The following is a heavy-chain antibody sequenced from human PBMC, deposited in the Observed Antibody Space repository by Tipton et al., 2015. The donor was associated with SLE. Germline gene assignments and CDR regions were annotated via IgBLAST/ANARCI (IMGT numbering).Heavy chain of an antibody. CDR1: GGSISSSSYY. D-gene: IGHD3-3*01. CDR2: IYYSGST. J-gene: IGHJ4*02. Sequence: TLSLTCTVSGGSISSSSYYWGWIRQPPGKGLEWIGYIYYSGSTNYNPSLKSRVTISVDTSENQFSLRLSSVTAADTAVYYCARGLDNTIFGVATPGYWGQGTQVTVSS. CDR3: ARGLDNTIFGVATPGY. V-gene: IGHV4-61*05.